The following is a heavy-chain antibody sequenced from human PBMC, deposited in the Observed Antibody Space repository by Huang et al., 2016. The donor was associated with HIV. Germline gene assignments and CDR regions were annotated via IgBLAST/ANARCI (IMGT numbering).Heavy chain of an antibody. CDR1: GGSFSNYY. CDR2: INHRGKS. Sequence: QVQLQQWGTGLLKPSETLSLKCAVYGGSFSNYYWSWIRQSPGKGPEWIGEINHRGKSTHNPSLRSRITMSIETSKSQFYLNLTSVTTADTGVYYCARPKMIDGTPDSSWNYFDSWGQGTLVIVSS. CDR3: ARPKMIDGTPDSSWNYFDS. V-gene: IGHV4-34*02. D-gene: IGHD2-21*01. J-gene: IGHJ4*02.